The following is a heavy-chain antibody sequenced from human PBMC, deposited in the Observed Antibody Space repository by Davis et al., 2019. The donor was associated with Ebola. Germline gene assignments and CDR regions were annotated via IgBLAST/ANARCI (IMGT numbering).Heavy chain of an antibody. CDR2: IKPDGSEK. CDR3: ARGPTGP. D-gene: IGHD7-27*01. CDR1: GFTFSDYW. V-gene: IGHV3-7*03. Sequence: GGSLRLSCVVSGFTFSDYWMSWLRQSPGKGLEWLANIKPDGSEKYHVEGRFTVSRDNSKNSVYLQINSLRGEDTAVYYCARGPTGPWGQGTLVTVSS. J-gene: IGHJ5*02.